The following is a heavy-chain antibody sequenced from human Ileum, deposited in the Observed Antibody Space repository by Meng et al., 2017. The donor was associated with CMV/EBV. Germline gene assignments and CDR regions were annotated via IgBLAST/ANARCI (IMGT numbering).Heavy chain of an antibody. CDR1: GFTFSTYW. CDR3: ATAGQYRLDN. CDR2: MNSDGSTT. D-gene: IGHD2-2*01. J-gene: IGHJ4*01. Sequence: VQLVESGGGLFQPGGSLRHSCAASGFTFSTYWMHWVRQGPGEGLVWVSRMNSDGSTTDYADSVKGRFTISRDNTKNTLYLQMNSLRVDDTAVYYCATAGQYRLDNWGHGTLVTVSS. V-gene: IGHV3-74*01.